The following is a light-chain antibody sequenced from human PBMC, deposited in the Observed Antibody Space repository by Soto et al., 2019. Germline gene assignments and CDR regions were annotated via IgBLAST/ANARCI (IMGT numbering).Light chain of an antibody. CDR2: GAS. CDR3: QQCDTSPWT. Sequence: EIALTQSPDTLSLSPGARATLSXRASQSVSSYLAWYQQIPGQAPRLLIYGASSRATGIPDRFSGSGSGTDFTLAISRLEPGDSAVYFCQQCDTSPWTFGQGTKV. V-gene: IGKV3-20*01. CDR1: QSVSSY. J-gene: IGKJ1*01.